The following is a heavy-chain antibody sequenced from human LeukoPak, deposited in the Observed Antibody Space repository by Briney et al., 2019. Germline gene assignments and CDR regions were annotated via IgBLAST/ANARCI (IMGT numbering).Heavy chain of an antibody. D-gene: IGHD5-18*01. J-gene: IGHJ4*02. CDR3: AKDRLRSGDTAMVKAYGGLDY. V-gene: IGHV3-9*03. CDR2: ISWNSGSI. CDR1: GFTFDDYA. Sequence: GGSLRLSCAASGFTFDDYAMHWVRQAPGKGLEWVSGISWNSGSIGYADSVKGRFTISRDNAKNSLYLQMNSLRAEDMALYYCAKDRLRSGDTAMVKAYGGLDYWGQGTLVTVSS.